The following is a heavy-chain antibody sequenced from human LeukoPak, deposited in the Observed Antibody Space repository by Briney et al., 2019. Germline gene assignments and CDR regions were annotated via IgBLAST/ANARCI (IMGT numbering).Heavy chain of an antibody. CDR3: ARAPYYYDSSSYYHFDY. J-gene: IGHJ4*02. V-gene: IGHV3-33*01. Sequence: GGSLRLSCAASGFTFRTYGMHRVRQAPGKGLEWVTVIWADGSNKYHADSVKGRFTISRANSKNTLYLQMNSLRDEDTAVYYCARAPYYYDSSSYYHFDYWGQGTLVTVSS. D-gene: IGHD3-22*01. CDR2: IWADGSNK. CDR1: GFTFRTYG.